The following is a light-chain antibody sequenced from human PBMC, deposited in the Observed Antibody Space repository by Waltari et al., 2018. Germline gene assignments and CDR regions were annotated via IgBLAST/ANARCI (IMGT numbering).Light chain of an antibody. CDR3: LQYNDWPPLT. CDR1: QSVSSN. J-gene: IGKJ4*01. CDR2: GAS. V-gene: IGKV3-15*01. Sequence: EIGMTQSPATLSVSPGERATLSCRASQSVSSNLAWYQQKPGQAPRLLINGASTRATGVPDRFSGSGSGTEFTLTISSLQSEDFAVYYCLQYNDWPPLTFGGGTKVEIK.